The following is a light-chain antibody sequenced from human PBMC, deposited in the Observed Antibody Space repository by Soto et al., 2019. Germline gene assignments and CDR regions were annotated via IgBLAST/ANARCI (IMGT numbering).Light chain of an antibody. Sequence: HSVLTQPASVSGSPGQSITISCTGTSSDVGGYNYVSWYQQHPGKAPKHLIYEVRNRPSGISNRFSGSKSGNTASLTISGLQAEDEADYYCSSYTSSSTLVVFGGGTKLTVL. J-gene: IGLJ2*01. CDR3: SSYTSSSTLVV. CDR2: EVR. CDR1: SSDVGGYNY. V-gene: IGLV2-14*01.